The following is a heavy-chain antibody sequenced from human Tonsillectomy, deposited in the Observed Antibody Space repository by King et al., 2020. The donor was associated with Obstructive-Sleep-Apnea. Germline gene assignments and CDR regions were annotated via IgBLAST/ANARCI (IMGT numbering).Heavy chain of an antibody. Sequence: QLQESGPGLVKPSQTLSLTCTVSGGSITSGGSFWSWIRQNPGMGLEWIGYIFYTGSTYYNPSLKSRLNMSVDTSKNQFSLTLTSVTAADTAVYFCARQVPSAYFDYWGQGTLVTVSS. V-gene: IGHV4-31*03. CDR1: GGSITSGGSF. J-gene: IGHJ4*02. CDR2: IFYTGST. CDR3: ARQVPSAYFDY. D-gene: IGHD2-2*01.